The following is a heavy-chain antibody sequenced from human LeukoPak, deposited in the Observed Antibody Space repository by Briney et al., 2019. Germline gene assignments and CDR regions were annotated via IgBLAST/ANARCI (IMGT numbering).Heavy chain of an antibody. V-gene: IGHV4-38-2*02. Sequence: KPSETLSLTCTVSGYSISSGYYWGRIRQPPGKGLEWIGYIDYSGSTAYNPSLNGRVAVSLDASKNQFSLKLRSVTAADTAVYYCARLNGGNWGPGILVTASS. CDR1: GYSISSGYY. J-gene: IGHJ4*02. CDR3: ARLNGGN. CDR2: IDYSGST. D-gene: IGHD4-23*01.